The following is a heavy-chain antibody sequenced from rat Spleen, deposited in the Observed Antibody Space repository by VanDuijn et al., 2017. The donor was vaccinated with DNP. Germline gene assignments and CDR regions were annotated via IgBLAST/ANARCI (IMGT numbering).Heavy chain of an antibody. V-gene: IGHV5-58*01. CDR2: INPDGGST. CDR3: AKDRTGGFAMDA. J-gene: IGHJ4*01. Sequence: EVQLVETGGGLVQPGRSLKLSCVASGITFSSYWMYWIRQAPGKGLEWIASINPDGGSTYYRDSVKGRFTVSRDNAENTVCLQMNSLRSEDTATYYCAKDRTGGFAMDAWGQGTSVTVSS. D-gene: IGHD4-1*01. CDR1: GITFSSYW.